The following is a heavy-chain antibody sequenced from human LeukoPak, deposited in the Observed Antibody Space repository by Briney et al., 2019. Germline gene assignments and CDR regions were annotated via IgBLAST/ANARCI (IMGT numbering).Heavy chain of an antibody. CDR3: AKDLSYPVEGLFDY. J-gene: IGHJ4*02. CDR1: GGTFSSYA. D-gene: IGHD2/OR15-2a*01. V-gene: IGHV1-69*04. Sequence: GASVKVSCKASGGTFSSYAISWVRQAPGQGLEWMGRIIPILGIANYAQKFQGRVTITADKSTSTAYMELSSLRSEDTAVYYCAKDLSYPVEGLFDYWGQGTLVTVSS. CDR2: IIPILGIA.